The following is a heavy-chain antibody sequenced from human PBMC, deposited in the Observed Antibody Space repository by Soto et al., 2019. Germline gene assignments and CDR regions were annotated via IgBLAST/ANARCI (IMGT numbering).Heavy chain of an antibody. J-gene: IGHJ5*02. CDR1: GASISGFY. V-gene: IGHV4-4*07. D-gene: IGHD1-1*01. CDR2: IYATGTT. Sequence: SETLSLTCTGSGASISGFYWSWIRKSAGKGLEWIGRIYATGTTDYDPSLKSRVMMSVDPSKKQFSLKLRSVTAADTAVYYCVRDGTKTLRDWFDPWGQGISVTVS. CDR3: VRDGTKTLRDWFDP.